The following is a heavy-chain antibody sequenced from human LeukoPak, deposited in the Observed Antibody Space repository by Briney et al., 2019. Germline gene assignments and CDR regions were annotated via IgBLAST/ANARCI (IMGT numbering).Heavy chain of an antibody. Sequence: ASVKVSCKASGYSVTGYYMHWVRQPTGQGLEWMGRSNPNSGGTNNAQKFQGRVTMTRDTSINTAYMDLSRLRSDDTAVYYCARGRNSVYCFNVVAPYYFDYWGQGTLATVSS. V-gene: IGHV1-2*06. J-gene: IGHJ4*02. CDR1: GYSVTGYY. CDR2: SNPNSGGT. CDR3: ARGRNSVYCFNVVAPYYFDY. D-gene: IGHD3-22*01.